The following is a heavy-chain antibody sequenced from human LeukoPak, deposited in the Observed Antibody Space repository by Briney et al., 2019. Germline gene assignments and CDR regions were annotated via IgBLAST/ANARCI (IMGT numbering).Heavy chain of an antibody. CDR1: GYTFTGYY. V-gene: IGHV1-2*02. CDR2: INPNSGGT. D-gene: IGHD3-22*01. CDR3: ARVTYYYDSSGYYADAFDI. Sequence: ASVKVSCKASGYTFTGYYMHWVRQAPGQGLEWMGWINPNSGGTNYAQKFQGRVTITADKSTSTAYMELSSLRSEDTAVYYCARVTYYYDSSGYYADAFDIWGQGTMVTVSS. J-gene: IGHJ3*02.